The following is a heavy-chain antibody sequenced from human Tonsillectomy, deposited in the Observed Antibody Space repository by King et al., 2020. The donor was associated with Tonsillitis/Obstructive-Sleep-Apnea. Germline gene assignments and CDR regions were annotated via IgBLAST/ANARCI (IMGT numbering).Heavy chain of an antibody. CDR1: GGSISSGGYY. D-gene: IGHD3-3*02. CDR3: ARDGTNSPFSFDY. Sequence: VQLQESGPGLVKPSQTLSLTCTVSGGSISSGGYYWSWIRQHPGQGLEWIGYIYNSGSTYYNPSLKSRVTISVDKSKNQFSLKLSSVTAADTDVYYCARDGTNSPFSFDYWGQGTLVTVSS. J-gene: IGHJ4*02. V-gene: IGHV4-31*03. CDR2: IYNSGST.